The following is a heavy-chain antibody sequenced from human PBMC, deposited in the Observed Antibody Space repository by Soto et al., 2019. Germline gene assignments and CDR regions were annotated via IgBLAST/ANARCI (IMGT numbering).Heavy chain of an antibody. CDR3: ATLDPPSATIGWFVA. CDR2: LSGYNGDT. J-gene: IGHJ5*01. V-gene: IGHV1-18*01. Sequence: GASVKVSWKASGYSLRKYAFAWVRQAPGQGLEWMAWLSGYNGDTQYAPKFQGRVSLTTDTSTSTAYMDLRTLRSDYTPLYHCATLDPPSATIGWFVAWG. CDR1: GYSLRKYA.